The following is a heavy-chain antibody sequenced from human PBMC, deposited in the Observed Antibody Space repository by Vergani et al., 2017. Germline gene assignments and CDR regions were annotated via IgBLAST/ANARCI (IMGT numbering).Heavy chain of an antibody. Sequence: QLQLQESGPGLVKPSETLSLTCTVSGGSISSNSYYWGWIRQPPGKGLEWIGRIYTSGSTNYNPSLKSRVTMSVDTSKNQFSLKLSSVTAADTAVYYCARDEGSGFDYYMDVWGKGTTVTVSS. D-gene: IGHD3-10*01. CDR2: IYTSGST. CDR3: ARDEGSGFDYYMDV. CDR1: GGSISSNSYY. V-gene: IGHV4-39*07. J-gene: IGHJ6*03.